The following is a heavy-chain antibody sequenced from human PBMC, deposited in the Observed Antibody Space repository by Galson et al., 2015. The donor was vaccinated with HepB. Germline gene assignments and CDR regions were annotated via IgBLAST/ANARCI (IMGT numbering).Heavy chain of an antibody. J-gene: IGHJ6*02. CDR1: GFTFSSYS. CDR3: ARDYPTHIVVVPAAPYYYYGMDV. V-gene: IGHV3-48*02. Sequence: SLRLSCAASGFTFSSYSMNWVRQAPGKGLEWVSYISSSSSTIYYADSVKGRFTISRDNAKNSLYLQMNSLRDEDTAVYYCARDYPTHIVVVPAAPYYYYGMDVWGQGTTVTVSS. D-gene: IGHD2-2*01. CDR2: ISSSSSTI.